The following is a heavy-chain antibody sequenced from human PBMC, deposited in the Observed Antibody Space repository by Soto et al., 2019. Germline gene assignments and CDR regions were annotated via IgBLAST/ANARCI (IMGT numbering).Heavy chain of an antibody. Sequence: GASVKVSCKASGGTFSSYAISWVRQAPGQGLEWMGGIIPINGTTNYAQKFQGRVTITRDKSASTAYMELSSLRSEDTAVYYCARDNVLCDYWGQGTLVTVSS. V-gene: IGHV1-69*05. CDR3: ARDNVLCDY. D-gene: IGHD3-16*01. J-gene: IGHJ4*02. CDR2: IIPINGTT. CDR1: GGTFSSYA.